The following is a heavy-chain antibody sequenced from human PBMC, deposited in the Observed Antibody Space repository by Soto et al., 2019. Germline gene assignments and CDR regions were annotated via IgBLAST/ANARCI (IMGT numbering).Heavy chain of an antibody. Sequence: PSETLSLTCTVSGGSISSGGYYWSWIRQHPGKGLEWIGYIYYSGSTYYNPSLKCRVTISVDTSKNQFSLKLSSVTAADTAVYYCARGDPWDYVWGSPRNWFDPWGQGTLVTVSS. CDR2: IYYSGST. CDR1: GGSISSGGYY. CDR3: ARGDPWDYVWGSPRNWFDP. D-gene: IGHD3-16*01. V-gene: IGHV4-31*03. J-gene: IGHJ5*02.